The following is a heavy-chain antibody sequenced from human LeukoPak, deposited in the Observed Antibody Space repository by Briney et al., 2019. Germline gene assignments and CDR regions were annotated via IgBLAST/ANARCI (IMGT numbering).Heavy chain of an antibody. CDR2: VNPSGGAT. J-gene: IGHJ4*02. Sequence: ASVKVSCKASGYTFTSLYLHWVRQAPGQGLEWMGIVNPSGGATNYAQRLQGRVTMTRDTSTSTVYMELSSLRSEDTAVYYCARANFYGSGTYYNPSFFDSWGQGTLVTVSS. CDR1: GYTFTSLY. D-gene: IGHD3-10*01. V-gene: IGHV1-46*04. CDR3: ARANFYGSGTYYNPSFFDS.